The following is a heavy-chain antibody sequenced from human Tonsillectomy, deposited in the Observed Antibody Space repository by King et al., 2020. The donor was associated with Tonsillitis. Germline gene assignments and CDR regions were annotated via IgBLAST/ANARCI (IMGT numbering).Heavy chain of an antibody. V-gene: IGHV3-74*01. CDR3: ARATYYDFLTGYEHYWYFDL. D-gene: IGHD3-9*01. J-gene: IGHJ2*01. Sequence: VQLVESGGGLVQPGGSLRLSCAASGFTFSSYWMHWVRQAPGKGLVWVSRINSDGSSTSYADSVKGRFTISRDNAKNTLYLQMNSLRAEDTAVYLCARATYYDFLTGYEHYWYFDLWGRGTLVTVSS. CDR1: GFTFSSYW. CDR2: INSDGSST.